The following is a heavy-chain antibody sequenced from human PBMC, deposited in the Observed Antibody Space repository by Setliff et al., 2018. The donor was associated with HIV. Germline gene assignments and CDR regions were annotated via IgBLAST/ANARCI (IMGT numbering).Heavy chain of an antibody. CDR1: GGSISSHY. V-gene: IGHV4-59*11. J-gene: IGHJ5*02. CDR3: VRGGTSSNWFDP. CDR2: IYNTEIT. D-gene: IGHD2-2*01. Sequence: PSETLSLTCTVSGGSISSHYWSWIRQPPGKGLQWIGFIYNTEITNYNPSLKSRVTISLDTSKNQFSLKLTSVTAADTAVYYCVRGGTSSNWFDPWGQGTLVTVPQ.